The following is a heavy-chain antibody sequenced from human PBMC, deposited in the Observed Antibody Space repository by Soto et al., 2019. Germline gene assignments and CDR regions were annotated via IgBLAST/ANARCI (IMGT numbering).Heavy chain of an antibody. CDR3: AGRTYWYFDL. CDR1: GGTFSSYA. CDR2: IIPIFGTA. V-gene: IGHV1-69*14. D-gene: IGHD2-8*01. J-gene: IGHJ2*01. Sequence: QVQLVQSGAEVKKPGSSVKVSCKASGGTFSSYAISWVRQAPGQGLEWMGGIIPIFGTANYAQKCQXXVXIXXDKPTSTAYMELSSLRSEDTAVYYCAGRTYWYFDLWGRGTLVTVSS.